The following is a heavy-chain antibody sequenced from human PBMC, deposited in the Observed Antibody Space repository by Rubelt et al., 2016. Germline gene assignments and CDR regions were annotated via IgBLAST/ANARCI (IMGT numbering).Heavy chain of an antibody. V-gene: IGHV4-59*01. CDR1: GASISSYY. CDR3: ATLPKSPVTTSD. D-gene: IGHD4-17*01. Sequence: QVQLQESGPGLVKPSETLSLTCTVSGASISSYYWNWIRQSPGKGLEWIGYLYYSGSTNYSPSLKGRVTISVDTPKNQFSRKLGFVTAAETAVYYWATLPKSPVTTSDWGQGTLSPSPQ. CDR2: LYYSGST. J-gene: IGHJ4*02.